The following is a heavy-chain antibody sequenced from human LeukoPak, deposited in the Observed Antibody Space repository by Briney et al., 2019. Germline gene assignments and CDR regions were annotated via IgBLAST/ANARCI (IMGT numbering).Heavy chain of an antibody. CDR1: AGTFSTYA. Sequence: ASVKLSCYAAAGTFSTYAISWVRQAPGQGLEWWGRIIPLLGIANYAQKFQGRVTIAADKSTSTDHMELSSLGSEDTAVYYCARDPEEATSEPYDYWGQGTPVSLPS. CDR3: ARDPEEATSEPYDY. D-gene: IGHD1-26*01. J-gene: IGHJ4*02. V-gene: IGHV1-69*04. CDR2: IIPLLGIA.